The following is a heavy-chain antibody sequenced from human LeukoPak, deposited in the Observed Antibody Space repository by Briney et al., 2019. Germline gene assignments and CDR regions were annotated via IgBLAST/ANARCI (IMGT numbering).Heavy chain of an antibody. CDR1: GFTFSSYA. CDR2: ISGSGGST. Sequence: PGGSLRLSCAASGFTFSSYAMSWVRQAPGKGLEWVSAISGSGGSTYYADSVKGRFTISKDNSKNTLYLQMNSLRAEDTAVYYCAKEMGSSWRKTAFDYWGQGTLVTVSS. D-gene: IGHD6-13*01. V-gene: IGHV3-23*01. J-gene: IGHJ4*02. CDR3: AKEMGSSWRKTAFDY.